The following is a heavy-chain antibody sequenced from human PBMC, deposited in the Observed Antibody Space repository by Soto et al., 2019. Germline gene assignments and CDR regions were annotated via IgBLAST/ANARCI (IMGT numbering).Heavy chain of an antibody. D-gene: IGHD1-1*01. Sequence: EVQLVESGGGLVQPGGSLRLSCAGSGFTFGSYWMNWVRQAPGKGLEWVANIKPDGSEKYYVDSVEGRFTISRDNAKKSLYLQMNSLRAEDTAVYYCARELYWSKVTTNWGQGTLVTVSS. CDR2: IKPDGSEK. CDR1: GFTFGSYW. V-gene: IGHV3-7*01. J-gene: IGHJ4*02. CDR3: ARELYWSKVTTN.